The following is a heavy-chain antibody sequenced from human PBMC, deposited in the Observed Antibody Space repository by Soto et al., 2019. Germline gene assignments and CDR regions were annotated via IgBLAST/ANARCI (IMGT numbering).Heavy chain of an antibody. CDR3: AKDRLAGNFDY. V-gene: IGHV3-23*01. Sequence: EVQVLDSGGGLVQPGGSLRLSCAASGFTFNNYAMNWVRQAPGKGLEWVATISATGGSTYYADSVKGRFTISSDNSKNTLYLQMNGLRVEDTAVYYCAKDRLAGNFDYWGQGTQVTVSS. CDR2: ISATGGST. CDR1: GFTFNNYA. J-gene: IGHJ4*02.